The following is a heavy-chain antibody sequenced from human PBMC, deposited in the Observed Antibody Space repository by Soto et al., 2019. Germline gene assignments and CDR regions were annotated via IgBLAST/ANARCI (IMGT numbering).Heavy chain of an antibody. D-gene: IGHD3-22*01. CDR2: ISYDGSNK. Sequence: QVQLVESGGGVVQPGRSLRLSCAASGFTFSSYAMHWVRQAPGKGLERVAVISYDGSNKYYADSVKGRFTISRDNSKNTLYLQMNSLRAEDTAVYYCARDQVVSYYDSSGYYDYWGQGTLVTVSS. CDR3: ARDQVVSYYDSSGYYDY. J-gene: IGHJ4*02. CDR1: GFTFSSYA. V-gene: IGHV3-30-3*01.